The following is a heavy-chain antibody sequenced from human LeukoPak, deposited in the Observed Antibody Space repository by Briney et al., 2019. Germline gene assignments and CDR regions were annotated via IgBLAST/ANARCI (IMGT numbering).Heavy chain of an antibody. D-gene: IGHD3-22*01. CDR2: ISGSGGST. Sequence: GGSLRLSCAASGFTFSSYGMSWVRQAPGKGLEWVSAISGSGGSTYYADSVKGRFTISRDNSKNTLYLQMNSLRAEDTAVYYCAKTSRITMIVVGVMDYWGQGTLVTVSS. CDR3: AKTSRITMIVVGVMDY. V-gene: IGHV3-23*01. CDR1: GFTFSSYG. J-gene: IGHJ4*02.